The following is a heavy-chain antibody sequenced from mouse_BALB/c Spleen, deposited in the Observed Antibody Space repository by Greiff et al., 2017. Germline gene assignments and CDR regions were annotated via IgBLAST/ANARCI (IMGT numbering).Heavy chain of an antibody. CDR3: TRRGNYYGSSYAY. J-gene: IGHJ3*01. CDR2: INPSNGGT. D-gene: IGHD1-1*01. Sequence: VKLQESGAELVKPGASVKLSCKASGYTFTSYYMYWVKQRPGQGLEWIGEINPSNGGTNFNEKFKSKATLTVDKSSSTAYMQLSSLTSEDSAVYYCTRRGNYYGSSYAYWGQGTLVTVSA. V-gene: IGHV1S81*02. CDR1: GYTFTSYY.